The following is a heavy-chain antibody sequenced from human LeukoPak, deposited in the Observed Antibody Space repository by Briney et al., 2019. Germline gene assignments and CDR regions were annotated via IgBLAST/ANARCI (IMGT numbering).Heavy chain of an antibody. D-gene: IGHD3-22*01. CDR1: GGTFSSYA. V-gene: IGHV1-69*13. CDR2: IIPIFGTA. J-gene: IGHJ3*02. Sequence: ASVKVSCKASGGTFSSYAISWVRQAPGQGLEWMGGIIPIFGTANYAQKFQGRVTITADESTSTAYMELSSLRSEDTAVYYCARKSPIYDSSGPKRKRAFDIWGQGTMATVSS. CDR3: ARKSPIYDSSGPKRKRAFDI.